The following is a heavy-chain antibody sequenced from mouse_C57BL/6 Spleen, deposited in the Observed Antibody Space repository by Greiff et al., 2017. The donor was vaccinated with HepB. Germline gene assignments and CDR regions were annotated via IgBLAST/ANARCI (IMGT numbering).Heavy chain of an antibody. CDR3: ARSITGTGFAY. V-gene: IGHV1-19*01. CDR2: INPYNGGT. Sequence: EVQLQQSGPVLVKPGASVKMSCKASGYTFTDYYMNWVKQSHGKSLEWIGVINPYNGGTSYNQKFKGRATLTVDKSSSTAYMELNSLTSEDSAVYYCARSITGTGFAYWGQGTLVTVSA. CDR1: GYTFTDYY. D-gene: IGHD4-1*01. J-gene: IGHJ3*01.